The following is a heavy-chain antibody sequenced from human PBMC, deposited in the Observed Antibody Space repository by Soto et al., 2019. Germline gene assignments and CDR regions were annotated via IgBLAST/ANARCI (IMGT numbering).Heavy chain of an antibody. CDR1: GFTFSSYA. J-gene: IGHJ4*02. V-gene: IGHV3-23*01. CDR2: ISGSDDST. Sequence: GGSLGLSCAASGFTFSSYARSWVRQAPGKGLEWVSVISGSDDSTYYADSVKGRFTISRDNSKNTLYLQMNSLRAEETAVYYCAKRSSSSTFDXWGQGTLVTVS. D-gene: IGHD6-6*01. CDR3: AKRSSSSTFDX.